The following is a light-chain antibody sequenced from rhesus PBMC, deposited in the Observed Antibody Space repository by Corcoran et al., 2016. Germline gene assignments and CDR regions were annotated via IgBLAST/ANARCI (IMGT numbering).Light chain of an antibody. J-gene: IGKJ1*01. Sequence: IVMTQNQISLSVTPGEPASISCRSSQSLLRSNGYTYLHWYLQKPGPSPHLLPYLGSNRASGVPDRFSGMGSCTDFTLEISRVEAEDVGVYYCEQTLPTPRTFGQGTKVEIK. CDR3: EQTLPTPRT. V-gene: IGKV2-78*01. CDR1: QSLLRSNGYTY. CDR2: LGS.